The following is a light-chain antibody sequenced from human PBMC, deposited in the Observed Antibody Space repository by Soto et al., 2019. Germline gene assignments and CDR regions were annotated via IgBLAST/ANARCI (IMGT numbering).Light chain of an antibody. Sequence: DIQMTQSPSPMSASVGDRATITGRASQGIGIYLTWFQQKPGKVPKRLIYAASDLQPGVPPRFSGSGSGTEFTLTISSLQPEDFATYYCQQLNSYPITFGQGTRLEIK. CDR3: QQLNSYPIT. V-gene: IGKV1-17*03. J-gene: IGKJ5*01. CDR1: QGIGIY. CDR2: AAS.